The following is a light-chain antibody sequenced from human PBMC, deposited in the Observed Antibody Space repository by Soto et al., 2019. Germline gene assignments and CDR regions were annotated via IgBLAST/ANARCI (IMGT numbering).Light chain of an antibody. V-gene: IGLV2-23*01. CDR1: SSTVGGFNV. CDR3: CSYVGATTDV. Sequence: QAVVTQPASVSGSPGQSITISCTGTSSTVGGFNVVSWYQQHPGKAPKVIIYEGIKRPSGVSNRFSGSNSGSTASLTISGLQAEDEADYYCCSYVGATTDVFGTGTKVTVL. J-gene: IGLJ1*01. CDR2: EGI.